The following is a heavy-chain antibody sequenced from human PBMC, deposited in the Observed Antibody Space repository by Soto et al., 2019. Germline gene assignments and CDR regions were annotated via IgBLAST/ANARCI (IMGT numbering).Heavy chain of an antibody. V-gene: IGHV4-30-4*01. J-gene: IGHJ4*02. D-gene: IGHD6-6*01. CDR2: IYYSGTT. CDR3: ARDFKRYSSSPRPLEY. Sequence: QVQLQESGPGLVQPSQTLSLTCTVSGDSISSGDYYWSWVRQSPGKGLEWIGCIYYSGTTYYNPSLETRLTMSVDTSKNQLSLRLSSVTAADTAMYFCARDFKRYSSSPRPLEYWGQGTLVTVSS. CDR1: GDSISSGDYY.